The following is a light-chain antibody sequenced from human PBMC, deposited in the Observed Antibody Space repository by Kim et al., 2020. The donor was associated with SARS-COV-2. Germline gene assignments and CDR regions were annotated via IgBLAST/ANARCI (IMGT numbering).Light chain of an antibody. J-gene: IGLJ3*02. CDR1: SGHSSYA. CDR3: QTWGTGAWV. V-gene: IGLV4-69*01. Sequence: SVKLTCPLSSGHSSYAIAWHQQQPEKGPRYLMKLNSDGSHSKGDGIPDRFSGSSSGAEHYLTISSLQSEDEADYYCQTWGTGAWVFGGGTQLTVL. CDR2: LNSDGSH.